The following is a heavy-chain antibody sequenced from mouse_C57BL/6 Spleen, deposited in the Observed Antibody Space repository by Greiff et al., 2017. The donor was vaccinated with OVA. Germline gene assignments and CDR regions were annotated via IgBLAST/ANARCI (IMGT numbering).Heavy chain of an antibody. CDR2: IRNKANNHAT. J-gene: IGHJ2*01. CDR1: GFTFSDAW. CDR3: TRRIYYGNPYYFDY. V-gene: IGHV6-6*01. D-gene: IGHD2-1*01. Sequence: VQLKESGGGLVQPGGSMKLSCAASGFTFSDAWMDWVRQSPEKGLEWVAEIRNKANNHATFYAESVKGRFTISRDDSKSSVYLQMNSLRAEDTGIYYCTRRIYYGNPYYFDYWGQGTTLTVSS.